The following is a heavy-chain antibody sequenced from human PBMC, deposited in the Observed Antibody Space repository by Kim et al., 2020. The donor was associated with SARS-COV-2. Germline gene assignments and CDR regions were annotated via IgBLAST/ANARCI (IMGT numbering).Heavy chain of an antibody. CDR2: INAGNGNT. CDR3: ARVVAVAGYVYFDY. CDR1: GYTFTSYA. D-gene: IGHD6-19*01. J-gene: IGHJ4*02. V-gene: IGHV1-3*01. Sequence: ASVKVSCKASGYTFTSYAMHWVRQAPGQRLEWMGWINAGNGNTKYSQKFQGRVTITRDTSASTAYMELSSLRSEDTAVYYCARVVAVAGYVYFDYWGQGTLVTVSS.